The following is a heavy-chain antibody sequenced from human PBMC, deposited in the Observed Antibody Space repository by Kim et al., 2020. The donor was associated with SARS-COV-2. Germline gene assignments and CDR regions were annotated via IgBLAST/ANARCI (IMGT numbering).Heavy chain of an antibody. V-gene: IGHV3-33*01. CDR3: ARDKTGSIDY. CDR1: GFSFSAYH. Sequence: GGSLRLSCAASGFSFSAYHFHWVRQAPGKGLEALSLIWVDGRPKYYAASVTGRFTISRDNSRNTLYLEMTNLRVEDSAIYYCARDKTGSIDYWGQGVLVTVSS. J-gene: IGHJ4*02. D-gene: IGHD1-26*01. CDR2: IWVDGRPK.